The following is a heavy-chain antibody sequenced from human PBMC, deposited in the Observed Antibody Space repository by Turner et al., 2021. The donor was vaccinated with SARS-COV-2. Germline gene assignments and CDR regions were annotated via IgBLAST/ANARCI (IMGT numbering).Heavy chain of an antibody. V-gene: IGHV3-30-3*01. CDR2: ISYDGSNK. Sequence: QVQLVESGGGVVQPGRSLRLPCAASGFTFSSYAMHWVRQAPGKGLEWVAVISYDGSNKYYADSVKGRFTISRDNSKNTLYLQMNSLRAEDTAVYYCARDLSTYDYFDYWGQGTLVTVSS. CDR1: GFTFSSYA. J-gene: IGHJ4*02. CDR3: ARDLSTYDYFDY. D-gene: IGHD2-21*01.